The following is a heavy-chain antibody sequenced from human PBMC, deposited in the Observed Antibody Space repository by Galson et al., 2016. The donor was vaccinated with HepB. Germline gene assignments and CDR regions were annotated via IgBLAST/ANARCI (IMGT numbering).Heavy chain of an antibody. CDR2: ISGSGANT. Sequence: FLRLSCAASGFTFSTYAMSWVRQAPGKGLEWVSGISGSGANTYYADSVKGRFTISRDNSKNTLYLQMNGLRAEDTAMYYCATWGFTLGVDHWGQGILVTVSS. V-gene: IGHV3-23*01. CDR3: ATWGFTLGVDH. CDR1: GFTFSTYA. D-gene: IGHD3-16*01. J-gene: IGHJ4*02.